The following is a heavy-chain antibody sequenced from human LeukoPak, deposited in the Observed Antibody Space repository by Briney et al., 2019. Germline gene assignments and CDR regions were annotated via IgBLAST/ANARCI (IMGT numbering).Heavy chain of an antibody. CDR2: IYYSGST. J-gene: IGHJ4*02. Sequence: SETLSLTCTVSGCSISSSCYYWGWHRQPPGLGLVWSGSIYYSGSTYYNPSLKSRVTISVDTSKDQFSLKLSSVTAADTAVYDCARTDPGEPYYDILTGYYFDYWGQGTLVTVSS. CDR3: ARTDPGEPYYDILTGYYFDY. CDR1: GCSISSSCYY. V-gene: IGHV4-39*01. D-gene: IGHD3-9*01.